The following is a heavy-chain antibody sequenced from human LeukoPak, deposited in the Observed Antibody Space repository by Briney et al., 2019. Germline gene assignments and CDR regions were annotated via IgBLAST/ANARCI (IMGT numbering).Heavy chain of an antibody. Sequence: PGGSLRLSCAASGFTFSSYAMHWVRQAPGKGLEWVAVISYDGSNKYYADSVKGRFTISRDNSKNTLYLQMNSLRAEDTAVYYCARDGAAAGHLDYWGQGTLVTVSS. CDR1: GFTFSSYA. CDR3: ARDGAAAGHLDY. D-gene: IGHD6-13*01. J-gene: IGHJ4*02. V-gene: IGHV3-30-3*01. CDR2: ISYDGSNK.